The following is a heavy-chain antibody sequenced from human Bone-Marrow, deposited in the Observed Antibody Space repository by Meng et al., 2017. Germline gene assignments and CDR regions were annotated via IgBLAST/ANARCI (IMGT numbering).Heavy chain of an antibody. Sequence: QVRLVQVGAKVKKPGASVKVSCKPSGHNFPDYYIHWVRQAPGQGLGWMGRIDPKNGDTHYAQKFQGRVTMTGDTSISTAYMDLSGLRSDDTAVYYCARDEDISAAGKLFGDYWGQGTLVTVSS. CDR1: GHNFPDYY. CDR3: ARDEDISAAGKLFGDY. CDR2: IDPKNGDT. D-gene: IGHD6-13*01. V-gene: IGHV1-2*06. J-gene: IGHJ4*02.